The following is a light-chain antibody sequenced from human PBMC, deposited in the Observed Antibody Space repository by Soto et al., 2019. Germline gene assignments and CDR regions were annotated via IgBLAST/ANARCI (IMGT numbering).Light chain of an antibody. CDR1: QSVRTY. V-gene: IGKV3-11*01. CDR2: DAS. Sequence: EIVLTQSPVTLSLSPGERATLSCRASQSVRTYLAWYQVKPGQAPRLLIYDASNRATGIPARFSGSGSGTDFTLTISSLEPEDFAVYYCQQRSNWPPFFGQGTRLEIK. CDR3: QQRSNWPPF. J-gene: IGKJ5*01.